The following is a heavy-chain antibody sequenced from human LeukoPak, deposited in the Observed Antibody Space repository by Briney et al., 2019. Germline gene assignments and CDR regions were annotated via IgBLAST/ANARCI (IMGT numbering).Heavy chain of an antibody. CDR3: ARRGDISVWYAKDY. CDR2: IIPIFGTA. J-gene: IGHJ4*02. V-gene: IGHV1-69*06. Sequence: ASVKVSCKASGGTFSSYAISWVRQAPGQGLEWMGGIIPIFGTANYAQKFQGRVTITADKSTSTAYMELSRLRSDDTAVYYCARRGDISVWYAKDYWGQGTLVTVSS. CDR1: GGTFSSYA. D-gene: IGHD6-19*01.